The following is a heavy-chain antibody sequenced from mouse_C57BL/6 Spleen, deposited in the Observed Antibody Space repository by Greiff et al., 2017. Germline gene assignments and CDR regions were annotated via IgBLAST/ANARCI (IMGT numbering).Heavy chain of an antibody. CDR2: ISSGSSTI. D-gene: IGHD1-1*01. CDR1: GFTFSDYG. J-gene: IGHJ4*01. CDR3: ASYGSSYDAMDY. V-gene: IGHV5-17*01. Sequence: EVKLVESGGGLVKPGGSLKLSCAASGFTFSDYGMHWVRQAPEKGLEWVAYISSGSSTIYYADTVKGRFTISRDNAKNTLFLQMTSLRSEDTAMYYCASYGSSYDAMDYWGQGTSVTVSS.